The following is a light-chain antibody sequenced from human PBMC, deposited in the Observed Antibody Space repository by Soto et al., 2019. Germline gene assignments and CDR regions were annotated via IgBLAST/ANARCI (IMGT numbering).Light chain of an antibody. J-gene: IGKJ2*01. V-gene: IGKV3-15*01. CDR2: GAS. Sequence: EIVMTQSPATLSASPGERATLSCRASQSVSSTLAWYQQKPGQAPLLLIYGASTRSNGVPARCSGGGSGTACTLTISSLQSDDFAVYDCQQYNNWSGYTFGQGTKLEIK. CDR1: QSVSST. CDR3: QQYNNWSGYT.